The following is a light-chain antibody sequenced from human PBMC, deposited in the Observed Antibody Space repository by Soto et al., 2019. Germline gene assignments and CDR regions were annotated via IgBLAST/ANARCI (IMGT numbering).Light chain of an antibody. CDR3: QQYGSSPGT. J-gene: IGKJ1*01. V-gene: IGKV3-20*01. Sequence: EILLTQSPGTLSLSPGEISTLSCLSSQTVTSNYLAWYQQKPGQAPRLLIYGASNRATGIPDRFSGSGSGTDFTLTISRLEPEDFAVYYCQQYGSSPGTFGQGTKVDIK. CDR2: GAS. CDR1: QTVTSNY.